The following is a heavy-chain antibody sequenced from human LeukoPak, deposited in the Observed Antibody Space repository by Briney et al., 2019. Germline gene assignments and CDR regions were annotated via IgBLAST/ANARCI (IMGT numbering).Heavy chain of an antibody. Sequence: PSETLSLTCTVSGGSISSGSYYWSWIRQPAGKGLEWIGRIYTSGSTNYNPSLKSRVTISVDTSKNQFSLKLSSVTAADTAVYYCAREVVAVAGNFDYWGQGTLVTVSS. CDR3: AREVVAVAGNFDY. D-gene: IGHD6-19*01. V-gene: IGHV4-61*02. J-gene: IGHJ4*02. CDR1: GGSISSGSYY. CDR2: IYTSGST.